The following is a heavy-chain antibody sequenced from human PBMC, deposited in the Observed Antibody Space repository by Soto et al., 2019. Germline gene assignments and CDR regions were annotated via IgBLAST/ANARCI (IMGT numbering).Heavy chain of an antibody. CDR2: ISGSGAST. D-gene: IGHD4-17*01. Sequence: GGSLRLSCAASGFTFSNYAMNWVRQAPGKGLEWVSAISGSGASTYNADSVKGRYTVSRDNSRNTLYLQMNSLRAEDTAVYYCAKGSRGITVTSFSFDYWGQGTLVTVSS. CDR1: GFTFSNYA. CDR3: AKGSRGITVTSFSFDY. J-gene: IGHJ4*02. V-gene: IGHV3-23*01.